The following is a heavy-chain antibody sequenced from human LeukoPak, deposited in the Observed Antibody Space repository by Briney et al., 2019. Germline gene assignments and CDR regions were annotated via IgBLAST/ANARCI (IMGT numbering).Heavy chain of an antibody. V-gene: IGHV4-34*01. CDR3: ARGRLWFGELFSWFDP. D-gene: IGHD3-10*01. Sequence: SETLSLTCAVYGGSFSGYYWSWIRQPPGKGLEWIGEINHSGSTNYNPSPKSRVTISVDTSKNQFSLKLSSVTAADTAVYYCARGRLWFGELFSWFDPWGQGTLVTVSS. CDR1: GGSFSGYY. CDR2: INHSGST. J-gene: IGHJ5*02.